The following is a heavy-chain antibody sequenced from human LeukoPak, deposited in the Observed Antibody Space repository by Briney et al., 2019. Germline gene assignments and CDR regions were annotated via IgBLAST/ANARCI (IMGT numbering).Heavy chain of an antibody. CDR1: GFTFSSYA. V-gene: IGHV3-30*01. Sequence: GRSLRLSCAASGFTFSSYAMHWVRQAPGKGLEWAAVISYDGSNKYYADSVKGRFTISRDNSKNTLYLQMNSLRAEDTAVYYCASYSGSYFDYWGQGTLVTVSS. D-gene: IGHD1-26*01. CDR3: ASYSGSYFDY. CDR2: ISYDGSNK. J-gene: IGHJ4*02.